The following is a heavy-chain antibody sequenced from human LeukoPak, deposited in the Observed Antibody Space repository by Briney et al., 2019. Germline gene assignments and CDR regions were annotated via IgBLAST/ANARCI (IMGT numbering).Heavy chain of an antibody. CDR2: ISGGGGST. J-gene: IGHJ4*02. V-gene: IGHV3-23*01. Sequence: GGSLRLSCAASGFTVRSSYMNWVRQAPGKGLEWVSTISGGGGSTYYAASVKGRFTISRDNSKNTLYLQVNSLRAEDTAVYYCAKGGKWDVTPFDYWGQGTLVTASS. CDR1: GFTVRSSY. CDR3: AKGGKWDVTPFDY. D-gene: IGHD1-26*01.